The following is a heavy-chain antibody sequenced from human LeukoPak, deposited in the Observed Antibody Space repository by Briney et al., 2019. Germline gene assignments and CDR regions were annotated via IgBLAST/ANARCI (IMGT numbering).Heavy chain of an antibody. Sequence: GASVKVSCKASGYTFTSYDINWVRQATGQGLEWMGWMNPNSGNTGYAQKFQGRVTMTRNTSISTAYMELSSLRSEDTAVYYCARFGSSGWYVGYYYYGMDVWGQGTTVTVSS. J-gene: IGHJ6*02. CDR3: ARFGSSGWYVGYYYYGMDV. V-gene: IGHV1-8*01. D-gene: IGHD6-13*01. CDR1: GYTFTSYD. CDR2: MNPNSGNT.